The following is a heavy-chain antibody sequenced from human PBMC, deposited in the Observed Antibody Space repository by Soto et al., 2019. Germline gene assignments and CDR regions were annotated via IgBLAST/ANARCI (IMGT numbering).Heavy chain of an antibody. Sequence: QVQLVESGGGVVQPGRSLRLSCAASGFTFSHYGIHWVRQAPGKGLEWLAVISYDGSNKHYADSVKGRFTVSRDNSKKTLYLQMNSLRAEDTAVYFCARYSGKYQGPIDYWGQGTLVTVYS. CDR2: ISYDGSNK. CDR3: ARYSGKYQGPIDY. J-gene: IGHJ4*02. D-gene: IGHD1-26*01. CDR1: GFTFSHYG. V-gene: IGHV3-30*03.